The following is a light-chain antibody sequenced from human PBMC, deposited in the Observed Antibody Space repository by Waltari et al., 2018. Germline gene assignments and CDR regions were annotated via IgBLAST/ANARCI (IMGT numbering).Light chain of an antibody. J-gene: IGKJ1*01. V-gene: IGKV3-15*01. CDR2: CAS. CDR1: QSVSSN. CDR3: QQYNNWST. Sequence: EIVMTQSPATLSVSPGERATLSCRASQSVSSNLAWYQQKPGQAPRLLIYCASTRATCIPARFSGSGSGTELTLTISSMQSEDFAVYYCQQYNNWSTFGQGTKVEIK.